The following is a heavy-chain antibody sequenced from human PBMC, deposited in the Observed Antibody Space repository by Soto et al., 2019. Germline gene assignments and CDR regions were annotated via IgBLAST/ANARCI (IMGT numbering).Heavy chain of an antibody. CDR3: AKGVQCFSYCSGGTFSDY. D-gene: IGHD2-15*01. Sequence: GGSLRLSCAVSGFSFSSYAMSWVRQAPGKGLEWVSTISGSGRATYSADSVKGRFTISRDNSRNTLYLEMNSLRAEETALYYCAKGVQCFSYCSGGTFSDYWGQGTPVTVSS. V-gene: IGHV3-23*01. J-gene: IGHJ4*02. CDR2: ISGSGRAT. CDR1: GFSFSSYA.